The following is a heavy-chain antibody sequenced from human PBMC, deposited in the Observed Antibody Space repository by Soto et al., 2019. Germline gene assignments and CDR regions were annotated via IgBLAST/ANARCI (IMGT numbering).Heavy chain of an antibody. Sequence: QVQLQESGPGLVKPSETLSLTCTVSGGSISSYYWSWVRQPPGKGLEWIGYIYYSGTISYQPSLKSRVTISVDTSKNQFSLKLSSVTAADTAVYYWARELSTVTNYGMDVWGQGTTVTVSS. CDR2: IYYSGTI. CDR3: ARELSTVTNYGMDV. CDR1: GGSISSYY. V-gene: IGHV4-59*01. D-gene: IGHD4-17*01. J-gene: IGHJ6*02.